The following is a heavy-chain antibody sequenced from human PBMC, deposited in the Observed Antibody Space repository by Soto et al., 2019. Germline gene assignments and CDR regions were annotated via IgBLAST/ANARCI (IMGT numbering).Heavy chain of an antibody. CDR2: IWYDGSNK. Sequence: GGSLRLSCAASGFTFSSYGMHWVRQAPGKGLEWVAVIWYDGSNKYYADSVKGRFTISRDNSKNTLYLQMNSLRAEDTAVYYCARAIDYDSSGHSDYWGQGTLVTVSS. CDR1: GFTFSSYG. V-gene: IGHV3-33*01. J-gene: IGHJ4*02. CDR3: ARAIDYDSSGHSDY. D-gene: IGHD3-22*01.